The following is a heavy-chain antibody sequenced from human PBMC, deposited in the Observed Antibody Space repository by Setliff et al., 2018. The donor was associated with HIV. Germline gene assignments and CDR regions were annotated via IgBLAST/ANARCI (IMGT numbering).Heavy chain of an antibody. CDR3: ARLHLRVPPSIFDY. D-gene: IGHD2-2*01. Sequence: SETLSLTCAVYGGSLRGYYWSWVRQSPLKGLEWIGEIGHTGNINYNTALSNRVTVSVDTSKNQFSLKLTSVTAADTAVYFCARLHLRVPPSIFDYWSPGTMVTVSS. CDR1: GGSLRGYY. CDR2: IGHTGNI. J-gene: IGHJ4*02. V-gene: IGHV4-34*01.